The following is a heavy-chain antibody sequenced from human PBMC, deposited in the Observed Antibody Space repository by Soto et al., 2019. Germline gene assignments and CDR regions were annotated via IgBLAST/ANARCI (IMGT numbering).Heavy chain of an antibody. CDR2: ISSSGYI. CDR3: ARDCCGGSCYPGMDV. D-gene: IGHD2-15*01. Sequence: GGSLRLSCAASGFNFNSYTINWVRQAPGKRLEWLSSISSSGYIFSTDSVRGRFTISRDNAKNSVYLQINSLRAEDTAAYFCARDCCGGSCYPGMDVWGQGTTVTVS. CDR1: GFNFNSYT. V-gene: IGHV3-21*01. J-gene: IGHJ6*02.